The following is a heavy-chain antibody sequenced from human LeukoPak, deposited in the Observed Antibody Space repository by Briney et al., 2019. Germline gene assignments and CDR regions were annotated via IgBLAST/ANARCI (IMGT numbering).Heavy chain of an antibody. V-gene: IGHV1-69*13. D-gene: IGHD5-12*01. J-gene: IGHJ4*02. CDR3: ARGRGVATIVVLNPPVY. CDR2: VIPIFGTA. CDR1: GGTFSSYA. Sequence: SVKVSCKASGGTFSSYAISWVRQAPGQGLEWMGGVIPIFGTANYAQKFQGRVTITADESTSTAYMELSSLRSEDTAVYYCARGRGVATIVVLNPPVYWGQGTLVTVSS.